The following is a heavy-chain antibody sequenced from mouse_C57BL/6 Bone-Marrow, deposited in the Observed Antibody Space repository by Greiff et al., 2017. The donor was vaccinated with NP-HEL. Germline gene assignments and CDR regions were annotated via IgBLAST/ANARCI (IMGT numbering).Heavy chain of an antibody. V-gene: IGHV1-81*01. CDR1: GYTFTSYG. CDR2: IYPRSGNT. D-gene: IGHD2-4*01. J-gene: IGHJ3*01. CDR3: ARRGYDYTWFAY. Sequence: VMLVESGAELARPGASVKLSCKASGYTFTSYGISWVKQRTGQGLEWIGEIYPRSGNTYYNEKFKGKATLTADKSSSTAYMELRSLTSEDSAVYFCARRGYDYTWFAYWGQGTLVTVSA.